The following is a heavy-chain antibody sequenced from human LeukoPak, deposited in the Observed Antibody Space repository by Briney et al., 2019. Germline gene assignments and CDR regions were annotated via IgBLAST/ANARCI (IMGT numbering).Heavy chain of an antibody. CDR1: GGTFSSYA. D-gene: IGHD1-26*01. Sequence: SVKVSCKASGGTFSSYAISWVRQAPGQGLEWMGRIIPIFGTANYAQKFQGRVTITTDESTSTAYMELSGLRSEATAVYDCATLQWELDYWGQGTLVTVSS. CDR2: IIPIFGTA. J-gene: IGHJ4*02. V-gene: IGHV1-69*05. CDR3: ATLQWELDY.